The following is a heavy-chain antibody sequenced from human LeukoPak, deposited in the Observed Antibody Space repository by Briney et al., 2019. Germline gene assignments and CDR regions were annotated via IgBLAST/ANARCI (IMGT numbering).Heavy chain of an antibody. V-gene: IGHV3-7*03. CDR3: AKDLDDYGDLFDY. CDR1: GFTFSSHW. Sequence: PGGSLRLSCAASGFTFSSHWMSWVRQAPGKGLEWVANIKEDGSEQHYVETVKGRFTISRDNVKNSLYLQMNSLRAEDTAVYYCAKDLDDYGDLFDYWGQGTLVTVSS. D-gene: IGHD4-17*01. CDR2: IKEDGSEQ. J-gene: IGHJ4*02.